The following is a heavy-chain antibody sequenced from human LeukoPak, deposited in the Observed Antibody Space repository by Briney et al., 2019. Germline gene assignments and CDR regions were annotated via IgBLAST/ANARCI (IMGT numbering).Heavy chain of an antibody. V-gene: IGHV3-30-3*01. CDR1: GFTFSSYA. CDR2: ISYDGSNK. Sequence: PGRSLRLSCAASGFTFSSYAMHWVRQAPGKGLEWVAVISYDGSNKYYADSVKGRFTISRDNSKNTLYLQMNSLRAEDTAVYYCARASRLSGWYSSSYWGQGTLVTVSS. J-gene: IGHJ4*02. CDR3: ARASRLSGWYSSSY. D-gene: IGHD6-19*01.